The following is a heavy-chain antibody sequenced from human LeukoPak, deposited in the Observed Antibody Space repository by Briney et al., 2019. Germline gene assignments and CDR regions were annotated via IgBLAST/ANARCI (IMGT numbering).Heavy chain of an antibody. CDR3: ARDPEFDGGHGFDH. J-gene: IGHJ4*02. Sequence: SETLSLTCSVSGGPISGYYWSWIRQSPEKGLVWIGYIYYSGSTHYNPSLQSRVTISVDTSKTQFSLKLSSVTAADTAVYYCARDPEFDGGHGFDHWGQGTLVTVSS. V-gene: IGHV4-59*01. CDR1: GGPISGYY. CDR2: IYYSGST. D-gene: IGHD4-23*01.